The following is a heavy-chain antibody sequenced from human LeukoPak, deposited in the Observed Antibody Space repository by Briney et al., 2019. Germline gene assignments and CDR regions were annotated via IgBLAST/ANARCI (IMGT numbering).Heavy chain of an antibody. CDR1: GGSISSGGYS. J-gene: IGHJ4*02. D-gene: IGHD5-12*01. V-gene: IGHV4-30-4*07. CDR3: ARVRNSGFRYVDS. CDR2: IYYSGST. Sequence: TSETLSLTCAVSGGSISSGGYSWSWIRQPPGKGLEWIGYIYYSGSTYYNPSLKSRVTISVDTSKNQFSLKLSSVTAADTAVYYCARVRNSGFRYVDSWGQGTLVTVSS.